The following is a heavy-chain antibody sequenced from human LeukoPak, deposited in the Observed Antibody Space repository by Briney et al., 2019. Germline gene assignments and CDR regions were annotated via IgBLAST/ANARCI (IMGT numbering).Heavy chain of an antibody. V-gene: IGHV4-34*01. CDR2: INHSGGT. D-gene: IGHD6-19*01. CDR3: ARGRYSSGWYGTVRRPDNWFDP. Sequence: GSLRLSCAASGFTFNIYAMSWVRQPPGKGLEWIGEINHSGGTNYNPSLRSRVTISVDTSKNQFSLKLSSVTAADTAVYYCARGRYSSGWYGTVRRPDNWFDPWGQGTLVTVSS. J-gene: IGHJ5*02. CDR1: GFTFNIYA.